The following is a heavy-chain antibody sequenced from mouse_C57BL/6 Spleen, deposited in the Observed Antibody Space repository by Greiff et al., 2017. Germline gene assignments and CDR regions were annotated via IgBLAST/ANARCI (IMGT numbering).Heavy chain of an antibody. CDR1: GFTFSSYA. CDR2: ISSGGDYI. D-gene: IGHD2-3*01. V-gene: IGHV5-9-1*02. J-gene: IGHJ1*03. Sequence: EVQLVESGEGLVKPGGSLKLSCAASGFTFSSYAMSWVRQTPEKRLEWVAYISSGGDYIYYADTVKGRFTISRDNARNTLYLQMSSLKSEDTAMYYCTRGDGYYYWYFDVWGTGTTVTVSS. CDR3: TRGDGYYYWYFDV.